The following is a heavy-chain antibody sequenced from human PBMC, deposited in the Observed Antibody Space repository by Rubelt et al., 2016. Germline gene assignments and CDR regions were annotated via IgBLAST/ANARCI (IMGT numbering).Heavy chain of an antibody. CDR3: AKWDIVVVPAAYYYGMDV. D-gene: IGHD2-2*01. V-gene: IGHV3-23*01. J-gene: IGHJ6*02. Sequence: GSGISWNSGSIGYADSVKGRFTISRDNSKNTLYLQMNSLRAEDTAVYYCAKWDIVVVPAAYYYGMDVWGQGTTVTVSS. CDR2: ISWNSGSI.